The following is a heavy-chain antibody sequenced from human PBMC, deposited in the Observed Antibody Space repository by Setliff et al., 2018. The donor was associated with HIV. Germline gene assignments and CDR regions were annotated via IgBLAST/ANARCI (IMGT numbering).Heavy chain of an antibody. CDR3: ARSTPSVGYISEH. Sequence: SETLSLTCAVSGYSISGSYYWAWIRQPPGKGLEWIANIYHSGSTNYNPSLKSRVTISVDKSKNQFSLKLSSVTAADAAVYYCARSTPSVGYISEHWGQGTLVTVSS. CDR1: GYSISGSYY. D-gene: IGHD5-12*01. J-gene: IGHJ4*02. V-gene: IGHV4-38-2*01. CDR2: IYHSGST.